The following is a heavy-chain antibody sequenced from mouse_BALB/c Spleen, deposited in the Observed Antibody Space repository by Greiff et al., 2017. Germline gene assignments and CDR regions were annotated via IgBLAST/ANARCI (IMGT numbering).Heavy chain of an antibody. D-gene: IGHD2-4*01. CDR1: GYTFTSYW. V-gene: IGHV1-7*01. Sequence: VKLQESGAELAKPGASVKMSCKASGYTFTSYWMHWVKQRPGQGLEWIGYINPSTGYTEYNQKFKDKATLTADKSSSTAYMQLSSLTSEDSAVYYCARSMFDYDRGYYAMDYWGQGTSVTVSS. CDR3: ARSMFDYDRGYYAMDY. CDR2: INPSTGYT. J-gene: IGHJ4*01.